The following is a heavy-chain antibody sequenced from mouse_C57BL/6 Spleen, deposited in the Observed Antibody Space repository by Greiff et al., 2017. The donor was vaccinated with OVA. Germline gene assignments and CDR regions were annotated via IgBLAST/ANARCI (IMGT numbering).Heavy chain of an antibody. Sequence: EVQLQQSGGGLVQPGGSLKLSCAASGIDFSRYWMSWVRRAPGKGLEWIGEINPDSSTINYAPSLKDKFIISRDNAKNTLYLQMSKVRSEDTALYYCARPYGSSYAWYFDVWGTGTTVTVSS. CDR2: INPDSSTI. J-gene: IGHJ1*03. CDR3: ARPYGSSYAWYFDV. CDR1: GIDFSRYW. D-gene: IGHD1-1*01. V-gene: IGHV4-1*01.